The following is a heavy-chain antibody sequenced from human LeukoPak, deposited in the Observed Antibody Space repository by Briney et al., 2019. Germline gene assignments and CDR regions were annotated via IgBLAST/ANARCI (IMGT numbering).Heavy chain of an antibody. D-gene: IGHD6-19*01. CDR2: LRYDGSNK. V-gene: IGHV3-30*02. CDR3: AKDSYSSGLHYIDY. J-gene: IGHJ4*02. Sequence: GGSLRLSCAASGFTFSNYGMHWLRQAPGKGLEWVAFLRYDGSNKYYADSVKGRFTISRDTSKNTLYLQMNSLRAEDTAVYYCAKDSYSSGLHYIDYWGQGTLVTVSS. CDR1: GFTFSNYG.